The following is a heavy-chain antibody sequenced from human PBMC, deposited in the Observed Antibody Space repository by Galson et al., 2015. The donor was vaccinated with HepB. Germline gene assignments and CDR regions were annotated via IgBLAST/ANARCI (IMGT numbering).Heavy chain of an antibody. Sequence: SVKVSCKASGYTFTSHGVSRVRQAPGQGLEWMGWISTNSGNTNYAQKFQGRVTMTTHTSTNTAFMELRSLRSDGTAVYFCARDRRKDVVLMVYPYDTSRNYIYMDVWGKGTTVSVSS. D-gene: IGHD2-8*01. CDR1: GYTFTSHG. CDR3: ARDRRKDVVLMVYPYDTSRNYIYMDV. CDR2: ISTNSGNT. J-gene: IGHJ6*03. V-gene: IGHV1-18*01.